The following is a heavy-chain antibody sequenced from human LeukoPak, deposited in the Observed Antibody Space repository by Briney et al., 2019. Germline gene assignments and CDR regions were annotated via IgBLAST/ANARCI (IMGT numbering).Heavy chain of an antibody. D-gene: IGHD5-12*01. CDR1: GFSLSPAR. CDR2: IKNGGSVK. V-gene: IGHV3-7*01. Sequence: GGSLRLSCEASGFSLSPARMTWARQAPGKGLEWVATIKNGGSVKCYVDSVKGRFTLSRDNAKNLVYLQMNSLRVEDTAVYYCVNLGYSDGGQGTVVTVS. J-gene: IGHJ4*02. CDR3: VNLGYSD.